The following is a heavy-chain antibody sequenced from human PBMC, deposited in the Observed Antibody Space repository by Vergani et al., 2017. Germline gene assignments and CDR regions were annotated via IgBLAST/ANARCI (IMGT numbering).Heavy chain of an antibody. D-gene: IGHD2-21*02. J-gene: IGHJ6*02. CDR1: GATFRSNT. CDR3: ARDPRGYGGDPEDYYYGMDV. Sequence: QVQLVQSGAEVKPGSSVKVSCKASGATFRSNTISWVRQVPGQGLEWMGRIIPVLGKTKYAQDFQGRLTITADTSTSTAYMELTSLRSQDTAVYYCARDPRGYGGDPEDYYYGMDVWGQGTTVTVSS. CDR2: IIPVLGKT. V-gene: IGHV1-69*08.